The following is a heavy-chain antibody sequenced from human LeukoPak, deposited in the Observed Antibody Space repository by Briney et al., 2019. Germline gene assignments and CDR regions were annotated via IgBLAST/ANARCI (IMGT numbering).Heavy chain of an antibody. CDR1: GGSFSGYY. V-gene: IGHV4-34*01. CDR3: ARGRNYYDSSGILDH. D-gene: IGHD3-22*01. CDR2: INHSGST. Sequence: PSETLSLTCAVYGGSFSGYYWSWIRQPPGKGLEWIGEINHSGSTNYNPSLKSRVTISVDTSKNQFSLKLSSVTAADTAVYYCARGRNYYDSSGILDHWGQGTLVTVSS. J-gene: IGHJ4*02.